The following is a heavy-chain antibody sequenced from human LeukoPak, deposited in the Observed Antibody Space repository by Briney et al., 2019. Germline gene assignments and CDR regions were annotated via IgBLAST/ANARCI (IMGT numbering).Heavy chain of an antibody. CDR3: ARRRTFYCSSTSCYWPWYFDL. CDR2: MNHSVST. J-gene: IGHJ2*01. V-gene: IGHV4-34*01. Sequence: SETLSLTCAVYGGSFSGYYWSGIPQPPGKGPETVGEMNHSVSTNYNPSLKSRVTISVDTSKNQFSLKLSSVTAADTAVYYCARRRTFYCSSTSCYWPWYFDLWGRGTLVTVSS. D-gene: IGHD2-2*01. CDR1: GGSFSGYY.